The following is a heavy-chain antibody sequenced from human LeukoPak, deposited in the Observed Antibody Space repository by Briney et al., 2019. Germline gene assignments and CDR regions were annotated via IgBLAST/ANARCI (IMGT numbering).Heavy chain of an antibody. CDR3: AKGMATYGSGSLFDY. D-gene: IGHD3-10*01. CDR1: GFTFSTYG. Sequence: GGSLRLSCAASGFTFSTYGIHWVRQVPGKGLEWVVVISYDGPNKYYAESVKGRFTISRDNSKNTLYLQMNSLRAEDTAVYYCAKGMATYGSGSLFDYWGQGILVTVSS. J-gene: IGHJ4*02. V-gene: IGHV3-30*18. CDR2: ISYDGPNK.